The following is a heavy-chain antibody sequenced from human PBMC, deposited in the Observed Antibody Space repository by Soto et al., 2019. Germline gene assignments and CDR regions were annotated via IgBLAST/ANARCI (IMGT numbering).Heavy chain of an antibody. D-gene: IGHD3-10*01. V-gene: IGHV3-64*01. CDR2: ISGNGGSA. CDR3: ARAPYYYGSAKYYFDY. J-gene: IGHJ4*02. Sequence: GGSLRLSCAASGFTFSSYVMHWVRQAPGRGLEYVSAISGNGGSAYYANSVKGRFTISRDNSKNTLYLQMGSLRVEDMAVYYCARAPYYYGSAKYYFDYWGQGTLVTVSS. CDR1: GFTFSSYV.